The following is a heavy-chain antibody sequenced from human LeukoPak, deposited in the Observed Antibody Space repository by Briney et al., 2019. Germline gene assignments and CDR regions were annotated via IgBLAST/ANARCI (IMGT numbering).Heavy chain of an antibody. CDR1: GGSISSYY. J-gene: IGHJ3*02. D-gene: IGHD3-3*01. Sequence: SETLSLTCTVSGGSISSYYWSWIRQPAGKGLEWIGRIYTSGSTNYNPSLKSRVTVSVDTSKNQFSLKLSSVTAADTAVYYCARALSITIFGVVIIHDAFDIWGQGTMVTVSS. CDR2: IYTSGST. CDR3: ARALSITIFGVVIIHDAFDI. V-gene: IGHV4-4*07.